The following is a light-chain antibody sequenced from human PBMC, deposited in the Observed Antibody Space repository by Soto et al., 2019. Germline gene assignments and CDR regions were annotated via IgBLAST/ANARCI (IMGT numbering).Light chain of an antibody. CDR2: AAS. J-gene: IGKJ3*01. CDR1: QGISND. V-gene: IGKV1-27*01. CDR3: HKDNSFPGT. Sequence: IQLTQSPSSLSASVGDRVTITCRASQGISNDLAWYQQKPGKVPKLLIYAASTLPSGVPSRFSGSGSGTECQITISTPPPGDFETYYCHKDNSFPGTFGGGTKVDIK.